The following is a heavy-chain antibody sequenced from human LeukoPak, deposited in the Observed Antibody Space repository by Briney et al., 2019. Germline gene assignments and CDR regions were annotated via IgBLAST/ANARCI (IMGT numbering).Heavy chain of an antibody. V-gene: IGHV3-21*01. J-gene: IGHJ4*02. Sequence: PGGSLRLSCAASGFTFSSYSMNWVRQAPGKGLEWGSSISSSGSYIDYADSVKGRFAISRDNAKNSLYLQMNSLRAEDTAVYYCARDRHAAGANDYWGQGTLVTVSS. D-gene: IGHD6-13*01. CDR2: ISSSGSYI. CDR1: GFTFSSYS. CDR3: ARDRHAAGANDY.